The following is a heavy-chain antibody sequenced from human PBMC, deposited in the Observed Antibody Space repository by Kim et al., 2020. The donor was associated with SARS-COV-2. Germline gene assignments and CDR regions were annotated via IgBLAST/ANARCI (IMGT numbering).Heavy chain of an antibody. CDR3: ARLGSSSWLANAYYYYYGMDV. V-gene: IGHV4-4*02. CDR2: IYHSGST. Sequence: SETLSLTCAVSGGSISSSNWWSWVCQPPGKGLEWIGEIYHSGSTNYNPSLKSRVTIAVDKSKNQFSLKLSSVTAADTAVYYCARLGSSSWLANAYYYYYGMDVWGQGTTVTVSS. D-gene: IGHD6-13*01. J-gene: IGHJ6*02. CDR1: GGSISSSNW.